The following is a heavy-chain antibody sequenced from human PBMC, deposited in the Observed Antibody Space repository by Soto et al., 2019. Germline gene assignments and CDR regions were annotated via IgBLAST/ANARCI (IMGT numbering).Heavy chain of an antibody. J-gene: IGHJ6*02. CDR3: ARIDYSNAFYYYGMDV. CDR2: ISSSSSYT. D-gene: IGHD4-4*01. V-gene: IGHV3-11*06. CDR1: GFTFSDYY. Sequence: VQLVESGGGLVKPGGSLRLSCAASGFTFSDYYMSWIRQAPGKGLEWVSYISSSSSYTNYADSVKGRFTISRDNAKNSLYLQMNSLRAEDTAVYYCARIDYSNAFYYYGMDVWGQGTTVTVSS.